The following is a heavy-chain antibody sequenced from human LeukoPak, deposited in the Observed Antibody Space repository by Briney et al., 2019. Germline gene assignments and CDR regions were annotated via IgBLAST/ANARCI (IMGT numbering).Heavy chain of an antibody. CDR1: GGSIISTSYY. Sequence: SETLSLTCTVSGGSIISTSYYWGWIRQPPGKGLEWIGEINHSGSTNYNPSLKSRVTISVDTSKNQFSLKLSSVTAADTAVYYCARGVCSGGSCLYYYDSSGYYYGPGYFDYWGQGTLVTVSS. D-gene: IGHD3-22*01. CDR3: ARGVCSGGSCLYYYDSSGYYYGPGYFDY. J-gene: IGHJ4*02. CDR2: INHSGST. V-gene: IGHV4-39*07.